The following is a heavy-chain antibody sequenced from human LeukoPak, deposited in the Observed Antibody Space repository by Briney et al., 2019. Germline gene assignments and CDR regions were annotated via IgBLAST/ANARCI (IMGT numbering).Heavy chain of an antibody. Sequence: PGGSLRLSCAASGFTFSSYWMHWVRQAPGKGLVWLSRINGDGTSTNYADSVKGRFTISRDNAEDTLYLQMNSLRAEGTAVYYCARDRYGDYGRIMDVWGQGTTVTVSS. CDR3: ARDRYGDYGRIMDV. V-gene: IGHV3-74*01. CDR1: GFTFSSYW. D-gene: IGHD4-17*01. J-gene: IGHJ6*02. CDR2: INGDGTST.